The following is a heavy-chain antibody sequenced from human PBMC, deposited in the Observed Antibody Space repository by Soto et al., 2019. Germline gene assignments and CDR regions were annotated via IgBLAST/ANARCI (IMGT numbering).Heavy chain of an antibody. Sequence: ASVKVSCTASGYTFTIYGISWVRQAPGQGLEWMGWISAYNGNTNYAQKLQGRVTMTTDTSTSTAYMELRSLRSDDTAVYYCARVARPRYFVWLPYPDYFDYCGQGSLVTVSS. V-gene: IGHV1-18*01. CDR1: GYTFTIYG. J-gene: IGHJ4*02. D-gene: IGHD3-9*01. CDR3: ARVARPRYFVWLPYPDYFDY. CDR2: ISAYNGNT.